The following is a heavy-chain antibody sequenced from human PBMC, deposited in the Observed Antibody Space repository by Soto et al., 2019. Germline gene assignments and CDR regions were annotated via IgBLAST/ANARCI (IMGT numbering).Heavy chain of an antibody. V-gene: IGHV3-23*01. D-gene: IGHD3-10*01. CDR3: AKLEESPKYYYYYYGMDV. CDR1: GFTFSSYA. CDR2: ISGSGGST. Sequence: HPWGSLRLSCAASGFTFSSYAMSWVRQAPGKGLEWVSAISGSGGSTYYADSVKGRFTISRDNSKNTLYLQMNSLRAEDTAVYYCAKLEESPKYYYYYYGMDVWGQGTTVTVSS. J-gene: IGHJ6*02.